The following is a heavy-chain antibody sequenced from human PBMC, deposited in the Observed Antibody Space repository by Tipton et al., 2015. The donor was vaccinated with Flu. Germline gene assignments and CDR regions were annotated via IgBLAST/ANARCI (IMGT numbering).Heavy chain of an antibody. CDR2: IYTTGST. CDR1: GVSMSTYY. V-gene: IGHV4-4*07. Sequence: TLSLTCTVSGVSMSTYYWNWVRQPAGKGLEWIGRIYTTGSTNYNPSLESRVTMSVDTSKNQFSLKVRSVTAADTAMYYCARVDYYYDSSGLSNSFSWYFDLWGRGTLVTVSS. J-gene: IGHJ2*01. D-gene: IGHD3-22*01. CDR3: ARVDYYYDSSGLSNSFSWYFDL.